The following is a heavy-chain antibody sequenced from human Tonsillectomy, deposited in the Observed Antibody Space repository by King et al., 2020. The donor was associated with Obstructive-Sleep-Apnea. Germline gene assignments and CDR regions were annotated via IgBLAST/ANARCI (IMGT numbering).Heavy chain of an antibody. CDR1: GFTFSSYG. CDR2: ISYYGSNK. Sequence: VQLVESGGGVVQPGRSLRLSCAASGFTFSSYGMHWVRQAPGKGLECVAVISYYGSNKHYADSAKGRFTITRDNSKNTLSLQMNSLTAEDTAVYYCAKDFSEAATPVSYLYDGMDVWGQGTTVTVSS. J-gene: IGHJ6*02. D-gene: IGHD6-13*01. CDR3: AKDFSEAATPVSYLYDGMDV. V-gene: IGHV3-30*18.